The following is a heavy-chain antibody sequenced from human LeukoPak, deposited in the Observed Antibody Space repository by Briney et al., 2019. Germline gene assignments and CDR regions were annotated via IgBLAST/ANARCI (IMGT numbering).Heavy chain of an antibody. V-gene: IGHV4-39*07. CDR1: GGSVSSSSYY. Sequence: SETLSLTCTVSGGSVSSSSYYWGWIRQPPGKGLEWIGSIYYSGSTNYNPSLKSRVTISVDTSKNQFSLKLSSVTAADTAVYYCARGVVIAPQTFDYWGQGTLVTVSS. CDR3: ARGVVIAPQTFDY. CDR2: IYYSGST. J-gene: IGHJ4*02. D-gene: IGHD2-21*01.